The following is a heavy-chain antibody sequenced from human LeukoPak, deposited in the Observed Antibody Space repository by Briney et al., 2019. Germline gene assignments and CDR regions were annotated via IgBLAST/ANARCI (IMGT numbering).Heavy chain of an antibody. CDR3: ARHEGWTPYYYYMDV. CDR1: GGSISSSSYY. Sequence: PSETLSLTCTVSGGSISSSSYYWGWIRQPPGKGLEWIGSIYYSGSTYYNASLKSRVTISVDTSKNQFFLKLSSVTAADTAVYYCARHEGWTPYYYYMDVCGNGATVTVSS. D-gene: IGHD6-19*01. V-gene: IGHV4-39*01. CDR2: IYYSGST. J-gene: IGHJ6*03.